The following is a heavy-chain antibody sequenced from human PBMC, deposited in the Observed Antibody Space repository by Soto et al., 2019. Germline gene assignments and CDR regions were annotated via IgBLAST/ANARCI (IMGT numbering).Heavy chain of an antibody. CDR2: ISGSGSNT. CDR1: GFSLSNYA. D-gene: IGHD3-10*01. Sequence: GGSLGLSCAVSGFSLSNYAMSWVRQAPGKGLEWVSAISGSGSNTYYTDSVKGRFTVSRDKSKTTLFLQMNNLRAEDTAVYYCARNRGFGEFLHYYYGMDVWGQGTTVTVSS. V-gene: IGHV3-23*01. CDR3: ARNRGFGEFLHYYYGMDV. J-gene: IGHJ6*02.